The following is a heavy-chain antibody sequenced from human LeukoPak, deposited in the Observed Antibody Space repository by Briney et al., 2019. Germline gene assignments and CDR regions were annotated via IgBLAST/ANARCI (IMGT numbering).Heavy chain of an antibody. CDR3: ARGAGGKDDY. CDR1: GGSISSYY. Sequence: SETLSLTCTVSGGSISSYYRSWIRQPPGKGLEWIGYIYYSGSTNYNPSLKSRVTISVDTSKNQFSLKLSSVTAADTAVYYCARGAGGKDDYWGQGTLVTVSS. V-gene: IGHV4-59*01. D-gene: IGHD4-23*01. J-gene: IGHJ4*02. CDR2: IYYSGST.